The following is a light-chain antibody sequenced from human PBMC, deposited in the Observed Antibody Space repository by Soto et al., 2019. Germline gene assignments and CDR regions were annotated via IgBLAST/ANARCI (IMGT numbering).Light chain of an antibody. CDR2: RNN. V-gene: IGLV1-47*01. CDR3: AAWDDSLSGYV. CDR1: SSNIGSNY. Sequence: QPVLTQPPSASGTPGQRVTISCSGSSSNIGSNYVYWYQQLPGTAPKLLIYRNNQRPSGVPDRFSGSKSGTSASLAISGLRSEDEVDYYCAAWDDSLSGYVFGTGTKLTVL. J-gene: IGLJ1*01.